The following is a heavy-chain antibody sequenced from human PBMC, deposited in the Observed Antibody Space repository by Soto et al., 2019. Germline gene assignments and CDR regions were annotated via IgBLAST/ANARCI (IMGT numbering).Heavy chain of an antibody. CDR3: ARVVVVAATSRNGDYYYGMDF. D-gene: IGHD2-15*01. CDR2: IDPSDSYT. V-gene: IGHV5-10-1*01. CDR1: GYSFTSYW. Sequence: GESLKISCKGSGYSFTSYWIGCVRQMPGKGLEWMGRIDPSDSYTNYSPSFQGHVTISADKSISTAYLQWSSLKASDTAMYYCARVVVVAATSRNGDYYYGMDFRGQGTTVIGSS. J-gene: IGHJ6*02.